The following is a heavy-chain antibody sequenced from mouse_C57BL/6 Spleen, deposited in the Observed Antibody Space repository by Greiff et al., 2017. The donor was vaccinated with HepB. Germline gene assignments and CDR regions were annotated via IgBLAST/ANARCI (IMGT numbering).Heavy chain of an antibody. V-gene: IGHV1-5*01. D-gene: IGHD2-4*01. CDR2: IYPGNSDT. J-gene: IGHJ3*01. CDR1: GYTFTSYW. CDR3: TREGVYDYDGFAY. Sequence: VQLQQSGTVLARPGASVKMSCKTSGYTFTSYWMHWVKQRPGQGLEWIGAIYPGNSDTSYNQKFKGKAKLTAVTSASTAYMELSSLTNEDSAVYYCTREGVYDYDGFAYWGQGTLVTVSA.